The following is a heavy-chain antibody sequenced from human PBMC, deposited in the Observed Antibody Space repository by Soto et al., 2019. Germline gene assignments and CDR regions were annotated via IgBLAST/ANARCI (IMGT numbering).Heavy chain of an antibody. Sequence: ASVKVSCKASGYTFTGYYMHWVRQASGQGLEWMGWINPNSGGTNYAQKFQGRVTMTRDTSISTAYMELSRLRSDDTAVYYCARGGYDSSGTIDYWGQGTLVTVSS. J-gene: IGHJ4*02. D-gene: IGHD3-22*01. CDR1: GYTFTGYY. CDR2: INPNSGGT. CDR3: ARGGYDSSGTIDY. V-gene: IGHV1-2*02.